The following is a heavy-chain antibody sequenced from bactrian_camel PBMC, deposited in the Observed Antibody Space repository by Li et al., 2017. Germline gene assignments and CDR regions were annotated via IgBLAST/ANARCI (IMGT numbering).Heavy chain of an antibody. Sequence: DVQLVESGGGSVLAGGSLTLSCAASGVGGYCYYMAWFRQAPGKGLEWVSRISSGPSNTYYADFVKGRFTISRDNAKNTLYLQMNSLKPEDTAMYFCASGGSWKLSYWGQGTQVTVS. D-gene: IGHD2*01. CDR1: GVGGYCYY. J-gene: IGHJ4*01. CDR2: ISSGPSNT. CDR3: ASGGSWKLSY. V-gene: IGHV3S40*01.